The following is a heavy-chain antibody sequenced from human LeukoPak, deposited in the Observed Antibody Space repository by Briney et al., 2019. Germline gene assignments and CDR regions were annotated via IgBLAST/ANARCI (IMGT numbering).Heavy chain of an antibody. CDR2: MNPNSGNT. V-gene: IGHV1-8*01. Sequence: GASVKVSCKASGYTFTSYDINWVRQATGQGLEWMGWMNPNSGNTGYAQKFQGRVTMTRNTSISTAYMELSSLRSEDTAVYYCARGLGSYDSSELTWPMISFWGQGTQVTVSS. CDR3: ARGLGSYDSSELTWPMISF. J-gene: IGHJ4*02. D-gene: IGHD3-22*01. CDR1: GYTFTSYD.